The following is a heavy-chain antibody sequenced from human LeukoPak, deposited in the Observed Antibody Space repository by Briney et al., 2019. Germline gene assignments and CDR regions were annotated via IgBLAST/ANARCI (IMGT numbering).Heavy chain of an antibody. D-gene: IGHD3-9*01. CDR2: IYYSGST. J-gene: IGHJ2*01. V-gene: IGHV4-39*01. Sequence: SETLSLTCTVSGGSISSSSYYWGWIRQPPGKGLEWIGSIYYSGSTYYSPSLKSRVTISVDTSKNQFSLKLSSVTAADTAVYYCARRGILTGYTYWYFDLWGRGTLVTVSS. CDR3: ARRGILTGYTYWYFDL. CDR1: GGSISSSSYY.